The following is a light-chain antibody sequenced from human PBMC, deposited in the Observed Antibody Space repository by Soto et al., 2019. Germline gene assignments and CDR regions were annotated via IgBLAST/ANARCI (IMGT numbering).Light chain of an antibody. CDR3: QQYYNWWT. J-gene: IGKJ1*01. Sequence: EIVMTQSPATLPVSPGERATLSCRAGQTVSSDLAWYQQKPGQAPRLLIYGASTRATGIPARLSGSGSGTEFTLTISSLQSEDSAVYYCQQYYNWWTFGQGTKVDIK. CDR1: QTVSSD. V-gene: IGKV3-15*01. CDR2: GAS.